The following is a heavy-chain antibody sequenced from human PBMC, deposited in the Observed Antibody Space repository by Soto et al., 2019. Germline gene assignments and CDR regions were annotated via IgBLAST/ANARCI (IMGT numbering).Heavy chain of an antibody. CDR2: IYYSGST. J-gene: IGHJ4*02. V-gene: IGHV4-31*03. CDR1: GGSISNGGYY. Sequence: SETLSLTCTVSGGSISNGGYYWSWIRQHPGKGLEWIGYIYYSGSTYYNPSLKSRVTISVDTSKNQFSLKLTSVTAADTAVYYCARGFLEWLSPSFDYWGQGTLVTVSS. CDR3: ARGFLEWLSPSFDY. D-gene: IGHD3-3*01.